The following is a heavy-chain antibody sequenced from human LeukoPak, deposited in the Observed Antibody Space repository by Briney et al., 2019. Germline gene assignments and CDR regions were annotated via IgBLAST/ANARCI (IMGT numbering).Heavy chain of an antibody. V-gene: IGHV3-21*01. CDR3: ARAWGAMVTGFNY. CDR1: GFTLSSYS. CDR2: ISTSSSYI. J-gene: IGHJ4*02. Sequence: GGSLRLSCAASGFTLSSYSMNWVRQAPGKGLEWVSSISTSSSYIYYADSVKGRFTISRDNAKTSLYLQMNSLRAEDTAVYYCARAWGAMVTGFNYWGQGTLVTVSS. D-gene: IGHD5-18*01.